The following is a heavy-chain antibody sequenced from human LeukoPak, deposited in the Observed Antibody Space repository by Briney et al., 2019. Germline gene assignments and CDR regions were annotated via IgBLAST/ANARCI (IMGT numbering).Heavy chain of an antibody. D-gene: IGHD3-22*01. CDR2: INPNSGGT. CDR1: GGTFSSYA. J-gene: IGHJ4*02. CDR3: ASSNGYYDSSGYYLYYFDY. V-gene: IGHV1-2*06. Sequence: ASVKVSCKASGGTFSSYAISWVRQAPGQGLEWMGRINPNSGGTNYAQKFQGRVTMTRDTSISTAYMELSRLRSDDTAVYYCASSNGYYDSSGYYLYYFDYWGQGTLVTVSS.